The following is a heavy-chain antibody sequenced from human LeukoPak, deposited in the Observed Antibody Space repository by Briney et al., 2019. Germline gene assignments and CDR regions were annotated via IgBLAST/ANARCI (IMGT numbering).Heavy chain of an antibody. Sequence: GGSLRLSCAASGFTFSSYDMHWVRQATGKGLAWVSAIGTAGDTYYPGSVKGRFTISRENAKNSLYLQMNSLRAGDTAVYYCARAPLGRSWYWDYWGQGTLVTVSS. V-gene: IGHV3-13*01. CDR3: ARAPLGRSWYWDY. CDR1: GFTFSSYD. D-gene: IGHD6-13*01. CDR2: IGTAGDT. J-gene: IGHJ4*02.